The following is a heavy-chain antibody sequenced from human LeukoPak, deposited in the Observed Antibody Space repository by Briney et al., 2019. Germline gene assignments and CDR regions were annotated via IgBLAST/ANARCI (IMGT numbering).Heavy chain of an antibody. J-gene: IGHJ4*02. CDR3: AKDKRPRLVGSNYGGFFDY. V-gene: IGHV3-30*18. CDR2: ISYDGSNK. Sequence: GGSLRLSCAASGFTFSSYGMHWVRQAPGKGLEWVAVISYDGSNKYYADSVKGRFTISRDNSKNTLYLQMNSLRAEDTAVYYCAKDKRPRLVGSNYGGFFDYWGQGTLVTVSS. CDR1: GFTFSSYG. D-gene: IGHD4-4*01.